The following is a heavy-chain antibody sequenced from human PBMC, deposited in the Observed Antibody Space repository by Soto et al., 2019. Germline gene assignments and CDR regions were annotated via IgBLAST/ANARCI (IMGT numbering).Heavy chain of an antibody. J-gene: IGHJ5*02. CDR1: GGSISSSTFY. D-gene: IGHD3-22*01. CDR2: VHYRLNT. Sequence: QLQLQASGPGLVKPSETLSLTCTVSGGSISSSTFYWGWIRQPPGKGLEWIGSVHYRLNTYYNPSLKSRVTISVDTSKNQFSLKVKSVTAADTAVYFCARHWARSYDSVSWFDPWGQGTLVTVSS. V-gene: IGHV4-39*01. CDR3: ARHWARSYDSVSWFDP.